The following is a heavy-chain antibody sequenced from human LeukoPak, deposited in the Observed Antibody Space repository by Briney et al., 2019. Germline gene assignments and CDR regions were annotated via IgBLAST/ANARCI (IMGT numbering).Heavy chain of an antibody. Sequence: ASVKVSCKASGYTFTGYYMHWVRQAPGQGLEWMGWINPNSGGTNYAQKFQGRATMTRDTSISTAYMELSRLRSDDTAVYYCARINDIVVVPAAHYGPLGYWGQGTLVTVSS. V-gene: IGHV1-2*02. CDR2: INPNSGGT. J-gene: IGHJ4*02. CDR1: GYTFTGYY. CDR3: ARINDIVVVPAAHYGPLGY. D-gene: IGHD2-2*01.